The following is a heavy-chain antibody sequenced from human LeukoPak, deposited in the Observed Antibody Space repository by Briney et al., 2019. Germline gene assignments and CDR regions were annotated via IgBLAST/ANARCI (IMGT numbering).Heavy chain of an antibody. CDR1: GGSISSYY. CDR2: IYTSGST. D-gene: IGHD1-26*01. CDR3: ARDSGSYYTSANAFDF. Sequence: SETLSLTCTVPGGSISSYYWSWIRQPAGKGLEWIGRIYTSGSTNYNPSLKSRVTMSVDTSKNQFSLKLSSVTAADMAVYYCARDSGSYYTSANAFDFWGQGTMVTVSS. V-gene: IGHV4-4*07. J-gene: IGHJ3*01.